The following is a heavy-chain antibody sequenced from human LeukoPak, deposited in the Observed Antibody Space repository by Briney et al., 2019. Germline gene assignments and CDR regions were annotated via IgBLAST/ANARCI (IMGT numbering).Heavy chain of an antibody. CDR1: GFTVSSNY. J-gene: IGHJ4*02. D-gene: IGHD3-10*01. Sequence: GGSLRLSCAASGFTVSSNYMSWVRQAPGKGLEWVAVISYDGSNKYYADSVKGRFTISRDNSKNTLYLQMNSLRAEDTAVYYCAKENTMVRGVIITYFDYWGQGTLVTVSS. CDR3: AKENTMVRGVIITYFDY. V-gene: IGHV3-30*18. CDR2: ISYDGSNK.